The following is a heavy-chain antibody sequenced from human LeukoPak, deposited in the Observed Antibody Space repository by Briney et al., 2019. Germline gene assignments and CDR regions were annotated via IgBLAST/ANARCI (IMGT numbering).Heavy chain of an antibody. J-gene: IGHJ4*02. CDR3: ARRPRYSSGWYHFDS. D-gene: IGHD6-19*01. CDR2: INHSGST. V-gene: IGHV4-34*01. CDR1: GGSFSGDY. Sequence: ASETLSLTCAVYGGSFSGDYWNWIRQPPGKGLEWIGEINHSGSTNSNPSLKSRVTISVDRSKNQFSLKLSSVTAADTAVYYCARRPRYSSGWYHFDSWGRGTLVTVSS.